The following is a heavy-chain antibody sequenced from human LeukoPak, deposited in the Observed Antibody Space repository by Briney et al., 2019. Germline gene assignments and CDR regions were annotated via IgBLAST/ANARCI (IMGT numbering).Heavy chain of an antibody. Sequence: SETLSLTCIVSGGSISSGDYYWSWIRQPPGKGLEWIGYIYYSGSTYYDPSLKSRVTISVDTSKNQFSLKLSSVTAADTAVYYCARTDYGDYPKYDAFDIWGQGTMVTVSS. CDR3: ARTDYGDYPKYDAFDI. J-gene: IGHJ3*02. CDR2: IYYSGST. CDR1: GGSISSGDYY. D-gene: IGHD4-17*01. V-gene: IGHV4-30-4*08.